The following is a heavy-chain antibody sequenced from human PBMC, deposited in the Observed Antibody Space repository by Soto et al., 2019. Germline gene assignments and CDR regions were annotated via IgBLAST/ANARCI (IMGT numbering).Heavy chain of an antibody. V-gene: IGHV3-11*01. Sequence: QVQLVESGGGLVKPGGSLRLSCAASGFTFSDYYMSWIRQAPGKGLEWVSYISSSGSTIYYADSVKGRFTISRDNAKNSLYLQKKSLRAEEKGVYYWARGPPPRSSSWYWFDPWGQGTLVTVSS. D-gene: IGHD6-13*01. J-gene: IGHJ5*02. CDR3: ARGPPPRSSSWYWFDP. CDR1: GFTFSDYY. CDR2: ISSSGSTI.